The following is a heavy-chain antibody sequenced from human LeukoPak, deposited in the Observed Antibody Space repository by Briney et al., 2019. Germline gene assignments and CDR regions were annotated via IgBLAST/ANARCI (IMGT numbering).Heavy chain of an antibody. CDR2: IYPGDSDT. CDR1: GYSFATYW. Sequence: GESLKISCKGSGYSFATYWIGWVRQMPGKGLEWMGIIYPGDSDTSYSTSFQGQVTISADKPISTAYLQWSSLKASDTAMYYCARLEILTGYYHYFDYWGQGTLVTVSS. CDR3: ARLEILTGYYHYFDY. D-gene: IGHD3-9*01. J-gene: IGHJ4*02. V-gene: IGHV5-51*04.